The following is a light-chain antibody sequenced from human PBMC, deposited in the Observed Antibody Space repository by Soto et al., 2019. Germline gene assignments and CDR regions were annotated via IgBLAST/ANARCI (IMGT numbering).Light chain of an antibody. CDR1: PSLLNSNGYTY. V-gene: IGKV2-28*01. CDR2: LVS. CDR3: MQARDTSWT. J-gene: IGKJ1*01. Sequence: DIVMTQSPLSLPVTPGEPASISCRSSPSLLNSNGYTYLDWYVQKPGQSPQLLIYLVSKRASGVPDRFKRSGSGTDFTLRISGVEAEALGIYYCMQARDTSWTCGQGTKVDIK.